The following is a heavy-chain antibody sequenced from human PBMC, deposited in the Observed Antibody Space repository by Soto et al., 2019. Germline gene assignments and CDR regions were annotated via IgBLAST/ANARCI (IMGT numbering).Heavy chain of an antibody. D-gene: IGHD3-22*01. CDR3: AKAHDTYDDQKWFDS. CDR1: GFTFSSYG. J-gene: IGHJ5*01. CDR2: ISYDGSNK. Sequence: QVQLVESGGGVVQPGRSLRLSCAASGFTFSSYGMHWVRQAPGKGLEWVAVISYDGSNKYYRDSVKGRFTISRDNSKNTLYLQMNSLRDDDTAVYYCAKAHDTYDDQKWFDSWGQGTLVTVSS. V-gene: IGHV3-30*18.